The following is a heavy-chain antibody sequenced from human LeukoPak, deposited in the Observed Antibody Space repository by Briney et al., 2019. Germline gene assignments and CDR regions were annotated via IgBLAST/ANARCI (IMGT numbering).Heavy chain of an antibody. J-gene: IGHJ6*03. D-gene: IGHD6-13*01. Sequence: PGGSLRLSCTASGSTFTNYNINWVRQAPGRGLEWVSYIGVSSSPIYYADSVRGRFTISRDNAMNSVFLQMSSLSGDDTGIYYCARVSSSSRAIYYYMDVWGKGTTVTVSS. CDR3: ARVSSSSRAIYYYMDV. CDR2: IGVSSSPI. CDR1: GSTFTNYN. V-gene: IGHV3-48*04.